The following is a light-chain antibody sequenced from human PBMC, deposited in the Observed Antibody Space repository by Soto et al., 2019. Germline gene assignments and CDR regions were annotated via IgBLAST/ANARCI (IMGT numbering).Light chain of an antibody. J-gene: IGLJ1*01. CDR3: CSYAGSYPLV. CDR2: DVS. Sequence: LTQPRSVSGSPGQSVTISCTGTSSDVGGYNYVSWYQQHPGKAPKLMIYDVSKRPSGVPDRFSGSKSGNTASLTISGLQAEDEADYYCCSYAGSYPLVFGTGTKVTVL. CDR1: SSDVGGYNY. V-gene: IGLV2-11*01.